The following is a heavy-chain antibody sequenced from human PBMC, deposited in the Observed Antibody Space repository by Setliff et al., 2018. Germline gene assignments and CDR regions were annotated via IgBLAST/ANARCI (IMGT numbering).Heavy chain of an antibody. J-gene: IGHJ4*02. CDR2: IKSKTDGGTT. D-gene: IGHD6-13*01. V-gene: IGHV3-15*01. CDR3: TTAPLAAASTC. CDR1: GFTFGDYA. Sequence: LRLSCTASGFTFGDYAMSWVRQAPGKGLEWVGRIKSKTDGGTTDYAAPVKGRSTISRDDSKNTLYLQMNSLKPEDTAVYYCTTAPLAAASTCWGQGTLVTVPQ.